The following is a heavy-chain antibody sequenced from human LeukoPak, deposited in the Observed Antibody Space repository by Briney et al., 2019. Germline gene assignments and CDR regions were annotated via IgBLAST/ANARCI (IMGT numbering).Heavy chain of an antibody. D-gene: IGHD4-17*01. V-gene: IGHV4-59*08. Sequence: PSETLSLTCTVSGGSISSYYWSWIRQPPGKGLEWIGYIYYSGSTNYNPSLKSRVTISVDTSKNQFSLKLSSVTAADTAVYYCAGHALYGDYYYFDYWGQGTLVTVSS. CDR2: IYYSGST. CDR3: AGHALYGDYYYFDY. J-gene: IGHJ4*02. CDR1: GGSISSYY.